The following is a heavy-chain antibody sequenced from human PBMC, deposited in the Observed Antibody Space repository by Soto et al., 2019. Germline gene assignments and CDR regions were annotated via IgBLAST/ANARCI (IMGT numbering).Heavy chain of an antibody. D-gene: IGHD6-19*01. CDR2: IIPILGIA. J-gene: IGHJ4*02. CDR1: GYTFTSYG. V-gene: IGHV1-69*04. CDR3: ASGPGIAVAGTKSDY. Sequence: GASVKVSCKASGYTFTSYGISWVRQAPGQGLEWMGRIIPILGIANYAQKFQGRVTITADKSTSTAYMELSSLRSEDTAVYYCASGPGIAVAGTKSDYWGQGTLVTVSS.